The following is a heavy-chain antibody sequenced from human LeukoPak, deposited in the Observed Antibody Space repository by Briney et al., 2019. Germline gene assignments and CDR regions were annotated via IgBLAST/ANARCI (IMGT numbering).Heavy chain of an antibody. V-gene: IGHV3-74*01. Sequence: QPGGSLRLSCAASGFTFSSYWMHWVRQAPGKGLVWVSRINSDGSSTSYADSVKGRFTISRDKAKNALYLQMNSLRAEDTAVYYCARDRDSSGYSHWGQGNLVTVSS. D-gene: IGHD3-22*01. CDR2: INSDGSST. CDR1: GFTFSSYW. CDR3: ARDRDSSGYSH. J-gene: IGHJ4*02.